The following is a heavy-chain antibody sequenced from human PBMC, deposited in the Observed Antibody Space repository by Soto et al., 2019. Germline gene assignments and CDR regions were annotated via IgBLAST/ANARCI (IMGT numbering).Heavy chain of an antibody. CDR2: IRSKAYGGTT. CDR1: GFTFGDYA. J-gene: IGHJ4*02. CDR3: TIESRIAVAALNPFFDY. D-gene: IGHD6-19*01. V-gene: IGHV3-49*03. Sequence: GGSLRLSCTASGFTFGDYAMSWFRQAPGKGLEWVGFIRSKAYGGTTEYAASVKGRFTISRDDSKSIAYLQMNSLKTEDTAVYYCTIESRIAVAALNPFFDYWGQGTLVTVS.